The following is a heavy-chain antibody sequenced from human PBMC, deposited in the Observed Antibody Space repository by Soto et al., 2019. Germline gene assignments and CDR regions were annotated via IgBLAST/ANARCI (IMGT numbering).Heavy chain of an antibody. CDR1: GGSISSSNYY. D-gene: IGHD1-26*01. Sequence: PSETLSGTCTVSGGSISSSNYYWGWIRQTPGKGLEWIGSIFYSGSTYYNPSLKSRVSISVDTSKNQFSLKLTSVTAADTAVYFCARHSYSAYDFDYWGQGTLVTVSS. CDR2: IFYSGST. CDR3: ARHSYSAYDFDY. V-gene: IGHV4-39*01. J-gene: IGHJ4*02.